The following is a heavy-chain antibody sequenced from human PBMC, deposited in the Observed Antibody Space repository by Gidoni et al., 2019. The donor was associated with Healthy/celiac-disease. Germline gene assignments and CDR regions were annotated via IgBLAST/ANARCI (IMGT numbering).Heavy chain of an antibody. CDR1: GFTFSSYS. J-gene: IGHJ4*02. V-gene: IGHV3-21*01. D-gene: IGHD3-22*01. CDR2: ISSSSSYI. CDR3: ARDQTYYYDSSGYYYFDY. Sequence: EVQLVESGGGLVKPGGSLRLSCAASGFTFSSYSMNWVRQAPGKGLEWVSSISSSSSYIYYADSVKGRFTISRDNAKNSLYLQMNSLRAEDTAVYYCARDQTYYYDSSGYYYFDYWGQGTLVTVSS.